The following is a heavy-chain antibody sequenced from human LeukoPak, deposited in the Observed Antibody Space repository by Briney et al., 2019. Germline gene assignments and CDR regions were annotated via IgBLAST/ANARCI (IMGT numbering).Heavy chain of an antibody. D-gene: IGHD6-13*01. V-gene: IGHV3-7*03. CDR1: GFPFSSYS. CDR2: IKPDRTTK. CDR3: ARSIPYGTTWYGRSDY. J-gene: IGHJ4*02. Sequence: GGSLRLSCAASGFPFSSYSMTWVRQAPGKGLEWVANIKPDRTTKFYVDSVKGRFTISRDNALNSLYLQMNSLRAEDTAIYYCARSIPYGTTWYGRSDYWGQGTLVTVSS.